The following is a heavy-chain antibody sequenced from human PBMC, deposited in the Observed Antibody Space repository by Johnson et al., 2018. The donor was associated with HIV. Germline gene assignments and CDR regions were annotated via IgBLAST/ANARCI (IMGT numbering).Heavy chain of an antibody. CDR1: GFTFSSYA. D-gene: IGHD6-6*01. V-gene: IGHV3-30*04. CDR3: ARENTFLDVASRGDSFDM. Sequence: QVQLVESGGGVVQPATSLRLSCAASGFTFSSYAMHWVRQAPGKGLEWVTFISYDGSKTYYADSVKGRFTISRDNSKNTLYLQMSSLRADDTAVYYCARENTFLDVASRGDSFDMWGQGTTVIVSS. J-gene: IGHJ3*02. CDR2: ISYDGSKT.